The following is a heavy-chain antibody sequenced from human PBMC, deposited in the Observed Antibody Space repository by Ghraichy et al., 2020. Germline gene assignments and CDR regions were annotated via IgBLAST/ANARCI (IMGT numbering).Heavy chain of an antibody. J-gene: IGHJ4*02. CDR2: ISGSGGDT. CDR1: GFTFSTYA. CDR3: AKAYYDILTGLNY. D-gene: IGHD3-9*01. Sequence: GESLNISCAASGFTFSTYAMTWVRQAPGKGLEWVSGISGSGGDTYYADSVKGRFTISRDNSKNTLYLQMNSLRAEDTAVYYCAKAYYDILTGLNYWGQGTLVTASS. V-gene: IGHV3-23*01.